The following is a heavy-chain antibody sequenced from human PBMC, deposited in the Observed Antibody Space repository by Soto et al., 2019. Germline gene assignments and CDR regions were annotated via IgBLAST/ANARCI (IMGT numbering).Heavy chain of an antibody. J-gene: IGHJ4*02. CDR3: ARDSSVVPVVDRYYFDY. CDR1: GGTFSSYA. CDR2: IIPIFGTA. D-gene: IGHD3-22*01. Sequence: SVKVSCKASGGTFSSYAISWVRQAPGQGLEWMGGIIPIFGTANYAQKFQGRVTVTADESTSTAYMELSSLRSEDTAVYYCARDSSVVPVVDRYYFDYWGQGTLVTVSS. V-gene: IGHV1-69*13.